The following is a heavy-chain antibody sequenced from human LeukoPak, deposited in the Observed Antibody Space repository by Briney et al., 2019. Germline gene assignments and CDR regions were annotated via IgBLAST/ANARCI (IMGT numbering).Heavy chain of an antibody. Sequence: GGSLRLSCAASGFTFDDYAMHWVRQAPGKGLEWVSGISWNSGSIGYADSVKGRFTISRGNSKNTLYLQMNSLRAEDTAVYYCAKFMDSSGRFHNFDYWGQGTLVTVSS. V-gene: IGHV3-9*01. J-gene: IGHJ4*02. D-gene: IGHD6-19*01. CDR1: GFTFDDYA. CDR2: ISWNSGSI. CDR3: AKFMDSSGRFHNFDY.